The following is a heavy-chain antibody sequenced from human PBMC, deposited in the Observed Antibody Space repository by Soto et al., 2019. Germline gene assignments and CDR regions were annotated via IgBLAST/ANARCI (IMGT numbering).Heavy chain of an antibody. CDR2: IIPIPRTA. Sequence: QVQLVQSGAEVKKPGSSVKVSCKASGGTFGSYAISWVRQAPGQGLEWMGGIIPIPRTANYAQKFQGRVTIAADASTSTADMELSSLRSEDTAVYYCARSQGSSTSLEIYYYYYYGMDVWGQGTTVTVSS. V-gene: IGHV1-69*01. D-gene: IGHD2-2*01. CDR1: GGTFGSYA. CDR3: ARSQGSSTSLEIYYYYYYGMDV. J-gene: IGHJ6*02.